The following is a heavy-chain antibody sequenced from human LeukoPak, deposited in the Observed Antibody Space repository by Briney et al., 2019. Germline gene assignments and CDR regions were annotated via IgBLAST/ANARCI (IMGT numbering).Heavy chain of an antibody. Sequence: PSETLSLTCTVSGGSISSGGYYWSWIRQHPGKGLEWIGYIYYSGSTYYNPSLKSRATISVDTSKNQFSLKLSSVTAADTAVYYCARGGYCSSTSCSPFDYWGQGTLVTVSS. CDR2: IYYSGST. D-gene: IGHD2-2*01. CDR3: ARGGYCSSTSCSPFDY. CDR1: GGSISSGGYY. J-gene: IGHJ4*02. V-gene: IGHV4-31*03.